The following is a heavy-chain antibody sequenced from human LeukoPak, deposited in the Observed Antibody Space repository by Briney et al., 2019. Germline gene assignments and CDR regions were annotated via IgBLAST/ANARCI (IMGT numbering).Heavy chain of an antibody. D-gene: IGHD1-26*01. CDR3: ARVGRFYSSVYYFDY. V-gene: IGHV4-34*01. Sequence: TLSLTCAVYGGSFSGYYWSWIRQPPGKGLEGIGEINHSGSTNYNPSLKSRVTISVDTSKNQFSLKLSSVTAADTAVYYCARVGRFYSSVYYFDYWGQGTLVTVSS. CDR1: GGSFSGYY. CDR2: INHSGST. J-gene: IGHJ4*02.